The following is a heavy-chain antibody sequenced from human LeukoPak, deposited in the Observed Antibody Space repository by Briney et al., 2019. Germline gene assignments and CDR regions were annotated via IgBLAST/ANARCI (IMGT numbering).Heavy chain of an antibody. V-gene: IGHV3-30-3*01. D-gene: IGHD2-15*01. Sequence: GGSLRLSCAASGFTFSSYAMHWVRQAPGKGLEWVAVISYDGSNKYYADSVKGRFTISRDNSKNTLYLRMNSLRAEDTAVYYCAREGDCSGGSCYSTPLVYWGQGTLVTVSS. CDR1: GFTFSSYA. J-gene: IGHJ4*02. CDR3: AREGDCSGGSCYSTPLVY. CDR2: ISYDGSNK.